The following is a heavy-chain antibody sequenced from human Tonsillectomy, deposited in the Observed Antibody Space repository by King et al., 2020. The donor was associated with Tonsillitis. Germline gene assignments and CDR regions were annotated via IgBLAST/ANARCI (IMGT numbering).Heavy chain of an antibody. CDR3: AKGGYWWLRRNSFDY. D-gene: IGHD5-12*01. J-gene: IGHJ4*02. Sequence: QLVQSGAEVKKPGSSVKVSCKASGGTFSSYAISWVRQAPGQGLEWMGGIIPIFGTANYAQKFQGRGTITADKSTSTAYMELSSLRSEETSVYYCAKGGYWWLRRNSFDYWGQGTLVTVSS. CDR2: IIPIFGTA. V-gene: IGHV1-69*06. CDR1: GGTFSSYA.